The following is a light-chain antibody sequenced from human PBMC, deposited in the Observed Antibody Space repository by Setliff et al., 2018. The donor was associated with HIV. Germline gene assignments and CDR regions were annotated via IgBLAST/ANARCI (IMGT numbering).Light chain of an antibody. CDR2: KND. V-gene: IGLV1-44*01. CDR1: SSNIGSNT. CDR3: AAWDDSLHGSYV. Sequence: QSALTQPPSASGTPGQRVTISCPGSSSNIGSNTVTWYQQLPGTAPKLLIYKNDQRPSGVPDRFSGSKSGTSAFLAISGLQSGDEADYYCAAWDDSLHGSYVFGTGTKVTVL. J-gene: IGLJ1*01.